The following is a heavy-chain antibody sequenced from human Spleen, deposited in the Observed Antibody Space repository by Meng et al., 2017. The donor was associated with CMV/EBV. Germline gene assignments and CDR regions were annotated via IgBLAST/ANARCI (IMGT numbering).Heavy chain of an antibody. CDR2: ISAYNGNT. CDR1: GGTFSTYA. J-gene: IGHJ4*02. Sequence: QVQLVQSGAEAKKPGSSVKVSCKASGGTFSTYAINWVRQAPGQGLEWMGGISAYNGNTKYSQKFQGRVTITRDTSASTAYMELSSLRSEDTAVYYCARVDYYDSSEDYWGQGTLVTVSS. CDR3: ARVDYYDSSEDY. D-gene: IGHD3-22*01. V-gene: IGHV1-3*01.